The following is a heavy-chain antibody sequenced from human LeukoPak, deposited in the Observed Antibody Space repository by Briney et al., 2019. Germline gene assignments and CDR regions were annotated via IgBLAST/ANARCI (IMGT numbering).Heavy chain of an antibody. CDR2: INPNSGGT. Sequence: ASVKVSCKASGYTFTGYYMHWVRQAPGQGLEWMGWINPNSGGTNYAQKFQGRVTITADKSTSTAYMELSSLRSEDTAVYYCARDANYGSGSYRDYWGQGTLVTVSS. CDR1: GYTFTGYY. J-gene: IGHJ4*02. D-gene: IGHD3-10*01. CDR3: ARDANYGSGSYRDY. V-gene: IGHV1-2*02.